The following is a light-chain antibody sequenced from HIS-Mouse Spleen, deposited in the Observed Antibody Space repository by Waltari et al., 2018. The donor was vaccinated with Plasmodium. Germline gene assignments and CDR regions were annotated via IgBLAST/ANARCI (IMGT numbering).Light chain of an antibody. J-gene: IGLJ2*01. CDR2: QDS. CDR1: KWGDKY. Sequence: SYELTQPPSVSVSPGQTASITCSGDKWGDKYACWYQQKPGQSPVLVIYQDSKRPSGIPERFAGSNAWNTSTLTISGTQAMDEADYYGQAWDSSTVVFGGGTKLTVL. V-gene: IGLV3-1*01. CDR3: QAWDSSTVV.